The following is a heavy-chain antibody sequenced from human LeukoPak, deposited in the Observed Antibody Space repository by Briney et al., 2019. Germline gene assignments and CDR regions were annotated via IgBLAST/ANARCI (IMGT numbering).Heavy chain of an antibody. Sequence: GKSLRLSCAASGFTFSTYSMHWVRQAPGKGLEWVAVISYDGSNKYYADSVRGRFTISRDNSKNTLYLQMNSLTDEDTAVYYCARGRYGSYTPDFDFWGQGTLVTVSS. V-gene: IGHV3-30*04. CDR1: GFTFSTYS. CDR3: ARGRYGSYTPDFDF. J-gene: IGHJ4*02. CDR2: ISYDGSNK. D-gene: IGHD6-13*01.